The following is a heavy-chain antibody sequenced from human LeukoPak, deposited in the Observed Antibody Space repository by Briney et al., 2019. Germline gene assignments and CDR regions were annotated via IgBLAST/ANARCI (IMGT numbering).Heavy chain of an antibody. Sequence: PSETLSLTCAVYGGSFTGYYWSWIRQPPGEGLEWIGEINHSGSTTYNPSLKSRVTISVDTSKHQFSLKLSTVTAADTAVYYCAGGLDVVVPASFGSWLDPWGQGTRVTVSS. CDR2: INHSGST. V-gene: IGHV4-34*01. J-gene: IGHJ5*02. CDR3: AGGLDVVVPASFGSWLDP. D-gene: IGHD2-2*01. CDR1: GGSFTGYY.